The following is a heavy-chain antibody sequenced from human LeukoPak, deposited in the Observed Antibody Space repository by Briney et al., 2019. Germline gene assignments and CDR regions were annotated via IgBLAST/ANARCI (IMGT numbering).Heavy chain of an antibody. J-gene: IGHJ3*02. CDR1: DGSFSSRSKS. D-gene: IGHD2-15*01. Sequence: PSETLRLTCAVSDGSFSSRSKSWGWIRQPPGKGLDWIGSFDYTGTTQYNPSLKSRVTISVDTYKNQFSLKLSSVTAAYTAVYYCERHKSCSSYDAFQILGQGTMVTVSS. CDR2: FDYTGTT. CDR3: ERHKSCSSYDAFQI. V-gene: IGHV4-39*01.